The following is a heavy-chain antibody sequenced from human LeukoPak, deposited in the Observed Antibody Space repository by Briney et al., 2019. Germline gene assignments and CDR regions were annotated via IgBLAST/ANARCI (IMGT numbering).Heavy chain of an antibody. Sequence: GGSLRLSCAASGFTFSSYWMSWVRQAPGKGLEWVANIKQDGSEKYYVDSVKGRFTISRDNAKNSLYLQMNSLRAEDTAVYYCARDLGLRYFDWSPYFDCWGQGTLVTVSS. CDR1: GFTFSSYW. CDR3: ARDLGLRYFDWSPYFDC. V-gene: IGHV3-7*01. CDR2: IKQDGSEK. D-gene: IGHD3-9*01. J-gene: IGHJ4*02.